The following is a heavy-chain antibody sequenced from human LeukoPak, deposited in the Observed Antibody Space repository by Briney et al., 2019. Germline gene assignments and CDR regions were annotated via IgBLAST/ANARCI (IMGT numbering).Heavy chain of an antibody. V-gene: IGHV1-8*01. CDR1: GYTFTSYD. Sequence: GASVKVSCKASGYTFTSYDINWVRQATGQGLEWMGWMNPNSGNTGYAQKFQGRVTMTRNTSISTAYMELSSLRPEDTAVYYCAKVSDYYYYYGLDVWGQGTTVTVSS. J-gene: IGHJ6*02. CDR2: MNPNSGNT. D-gene: IGHD2/OR15-2a*01. CDR3: AKVSDYYYYYGLDV.